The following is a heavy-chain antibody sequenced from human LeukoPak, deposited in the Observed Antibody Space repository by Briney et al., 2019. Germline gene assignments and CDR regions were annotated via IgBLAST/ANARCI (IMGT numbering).Heavy chain of an antibody. J-gene: IGHJ4*02. CDR2: ISAYNGNT. CDR1: GYTFTSYG. CDR3: ARDPPSSPYYYDSSGYYFMDY. Sequence: ASVKVSCRASGYTFTSYGISWVRQAPGQGLEWMGWISAYNGNTNYAQKLQGRVTMTTDTSTSTAYMELRSLRSDDTAVYYCARDPPSSPYYYDSSGYYFMDYWGQGTLVTVSS. V-gene: IGHV1-18*01. D-gene: IGHD3-22*01.